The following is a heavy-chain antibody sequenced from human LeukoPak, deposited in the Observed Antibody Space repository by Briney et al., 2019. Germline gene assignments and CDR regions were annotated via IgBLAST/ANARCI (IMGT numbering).Heavy chain of an antibody. Sequence: GGSLRLSCAASGFAASGFTFSTFGMHWVRQAPGKGLEWISYISSSDSTIYYADSVKGRFIISRDNAKNSLYLQMNSLRAEDTGVYYCARWNLLSDYWGQGTLVTVSS. CDR1: GFAASGFTFSTFG. CDR2: ISSSDSTI. V-gene: IGHV3-48*04. J-gene: IGHJ4*02. CDR3: ARWNLLSDY. D-gene: IGHD2-21*01.